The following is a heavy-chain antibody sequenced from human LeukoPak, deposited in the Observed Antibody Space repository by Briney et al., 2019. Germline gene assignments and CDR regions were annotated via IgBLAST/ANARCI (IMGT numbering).Heavy chain of an antibody. CDR1: GGSISSGGYY. CDR2: IYYSGST. D-gene: IGHD3-22*01. J-gene: IGHJ4*02. V-gene: IGHV4-31*03. CDR3: ARDLYYDSSGYTI. Sequence: SETLSLTCTVSGGSISSGGYYWTWIRQHPGKGLEWIGYIYYSGSTYYNPSLKSRVTISVDTSKNQFSLKLSSVTAADTAVYYCARDLYYDSSGYTIWGQGTLVTVSS.